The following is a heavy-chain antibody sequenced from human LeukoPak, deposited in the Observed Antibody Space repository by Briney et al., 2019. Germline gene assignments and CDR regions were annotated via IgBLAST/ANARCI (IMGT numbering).Heavy chain of an antibody. CDR3: AKKDWSY. Sequence: PGRSLLLSCAASGFTFSSYGMHRVRPAPGNGLAWVAVISYDGSNKYYAGSVKGRFTISRDNSKNTLYLQKNSLRAEDTAVYYCAKKDWSYWGQGTLVTVSS. V-gene: IGHV3-30*18. CDR2: ISYDGSNK. D-gene: IGHD2-15*01. J-gene: IGHJ4*02. CDR1: GFTFSSYG.